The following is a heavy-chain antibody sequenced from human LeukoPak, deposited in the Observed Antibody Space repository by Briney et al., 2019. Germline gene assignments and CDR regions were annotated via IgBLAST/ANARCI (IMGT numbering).Heavy chain of an antibody. CDR2: IYCSGST. V-gene: IGHV4-59*01. Sequence: SETLSLTCTVSGGSISSYYWSWIRQPPGKGLEWIGYIYCSGSTNYNPSLKSRVTISVDTSKNQFSLKLSSVTAADTAVYYCARDGPKGGMDVWGQGTTVTVSS. J-gene: IGHJ6*02. CDR3: ARDGPKGGMDV. CDR1: GGSISSYY.